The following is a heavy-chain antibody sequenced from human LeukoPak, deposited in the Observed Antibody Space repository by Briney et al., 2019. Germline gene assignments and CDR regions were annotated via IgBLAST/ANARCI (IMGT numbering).Heavy chain of an antibody. Sequence: PSEILSLTCIVSGGSIRNYNNDWGWIRQPPGKGLEWIGSVYYTGSTYYNPSLQSRITVSVATSKNQFSLKLSSVTAADTAVYYCVRHHKYCSSTSCYKVGAPTDAFDIWGLGTMVTVSS. V-gene: IGHV4-39*01. CDR1: GGSIRNYNND. CDR2: VYYTGST. CDR3: VRHHKYCSSTSCYKVGAPTDAFDI. J-gene: IGHJ3*02. D-gene: IGHD2-2*01.